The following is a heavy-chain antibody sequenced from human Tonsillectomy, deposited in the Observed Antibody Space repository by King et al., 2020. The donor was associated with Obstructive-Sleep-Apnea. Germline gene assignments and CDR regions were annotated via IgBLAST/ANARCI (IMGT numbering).Heavy chain of an antibody. J-gene: IGHJ4*02. D-gene: IGHD5-24*01. CDR1: GFTFSSYS. Sequence: VQLVESGGGLVQPGGSLRLSCAASGFTFSSYSMNWVRQAPGKGLEWVSYISSSSSTIYYADSVKGRFTISRDNAKNSLYLQMNSLRAEDTAVYYCARDALNDGYTLAYWGQGTLVTVSS. CDR2: ISSSSSTI. V-gene: IGHV3-48*04. CDR3: ARDALNDGYTLAY.